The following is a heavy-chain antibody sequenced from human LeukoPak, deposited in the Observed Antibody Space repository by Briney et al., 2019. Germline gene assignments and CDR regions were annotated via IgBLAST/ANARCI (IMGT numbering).Heavy chain of an antibody. CDR2: IIPILGIA. V-gene: IGHV1-69*04. CDR1: GGTFGSYT. CDR3: ARDRGVGIVVVPAAIGSWFDP. Sequence: ASVKVSCKASGGTFGSYTISWVRQAPGQGLEWMGRIIPILGIANYAQKFQGRVTITADKSTSTAYMELSSLRSEDTAVYYCARDRGVGIVVVPAAIGSWFDPWGQGTLVTVSS. J-gene: IGHJ5*02. D-gene: IGHD2-2*02.